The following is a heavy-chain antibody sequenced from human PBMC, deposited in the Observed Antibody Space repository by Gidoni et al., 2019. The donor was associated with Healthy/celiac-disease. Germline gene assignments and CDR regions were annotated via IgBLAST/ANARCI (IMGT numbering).Heavy chain of an antibody. D-gene: IGHD6-25*01. V-gene: IGHV3-33*01. CDR2: IGYDGSNK. Sequence: QVQPVASGGRVVQPGRSLRLSCAAYGFTFSSYGMHWVRQAPGKGLEWVAVIGYDGSNKYYADSVKGRFTISRDNSKNTLYLQMNSLRAEDTTVYYCARDGGATAASFDYWGQGTLVTVSS. CDR1: GFTFSSYG. CDR3: ARDGGATAASFDY. J-gene: IGHJ4*02.